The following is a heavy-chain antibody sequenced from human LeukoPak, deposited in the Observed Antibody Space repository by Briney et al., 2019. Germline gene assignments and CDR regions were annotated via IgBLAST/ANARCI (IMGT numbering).Heavy chain of an antibody. D-gene: IGHD3-3*01. V-gene: IGHV4-59*01. CDR2: IYYSGST. J-gene: IGHJ4*02. CDR3: ARGGDTIFGVVSAFDY. CDR1: GRSPTILY. Sequence: SETLSLTCTLSGRSPTILYWRWLRPPPGEGLEWVGYIYYSGSTNYNPSLKSRVTISVDTSKNQFSLKLSSVTAADTAVYYCARGGDTIFGVVSAFDYWGQGTLVTVSS.